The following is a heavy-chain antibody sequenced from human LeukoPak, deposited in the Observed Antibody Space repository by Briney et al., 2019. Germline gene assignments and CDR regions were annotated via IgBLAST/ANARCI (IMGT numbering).Heavy chain of an antibody. V-gene: IGHV4-59*01. CDR2: IYYSVTT. CDR3: AISHSRCYPQYYFEY. CDR1: GASIISYY. D-gene: IGHD2-15*01. J-gene: IGHJ4*02. Sequence: PSETLSLTCTVSGASIISYYWSGVRQPPGKGLEWIGYIYYSVTTNYNPSLKSRITMSVDKSKNQFSLKLTSLTAADTAVYYCAISHSRCYPQYYFEYWGQGTLVTVSS.